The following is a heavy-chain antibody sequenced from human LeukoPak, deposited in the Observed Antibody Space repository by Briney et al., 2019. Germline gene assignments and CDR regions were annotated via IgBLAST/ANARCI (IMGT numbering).Heavy chain of an antibody. V-gene: IGHV3-9*01. CDR1: GFTFEDYA. D-gene: IGHD3-10*01. CDR2: ISWNSGDI. CDR3: AKGVVRRALYFDY. J-gene: IGHJ4*02. Sequence: GRSLRLSCAASGFTFEDYAMHWVRHAPGKGLEWVSGISWNSGDIGYADSVKGRFTVSRDNAKNSLFLQMNGLRPDDTALYYCAKGVVRRALYFDYWGQGTLVTVSS.